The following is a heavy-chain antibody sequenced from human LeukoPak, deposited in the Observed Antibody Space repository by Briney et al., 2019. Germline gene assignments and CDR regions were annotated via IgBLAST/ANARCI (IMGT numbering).Heavy chain of an antibody. J-gene: IGHJ4*02. CDR1: GFTFSSYE. CDR2: ISSSGSTI. Sequence: GGSLRLSCAASGFTFSSYEMNWVRQAPGKGLEWVSYISSSGSTIYYADSVKGRFTISRDNAKNSLYLQMNSLRAEDTAVYYCARFLNGDYCFDYWGQGTLVTFSS. D-gene: IGHD4-17*01. CDR3: ARFLNGDYCFDY. V-gene: IGHV3-48*03.